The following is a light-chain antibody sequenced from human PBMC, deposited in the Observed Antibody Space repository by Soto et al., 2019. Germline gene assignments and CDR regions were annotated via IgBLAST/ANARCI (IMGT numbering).Light chain of an antibody. CDR1: QTVGTY. CDR2: DAS. J-gene: IGKJ5*01. V-gene: IGKV3-11*01. CDR3: QQRNNWPRIT. Sequence: EIVLTQFPATLSLFPGETATLSYRASQTVGTYLAWYQQKPGQAPRLLISDASNRATGVPTRFSGSGSGTDFTLTISSLEPEDFAVYFCQQRNNWPRITFGQGTRLEIK.